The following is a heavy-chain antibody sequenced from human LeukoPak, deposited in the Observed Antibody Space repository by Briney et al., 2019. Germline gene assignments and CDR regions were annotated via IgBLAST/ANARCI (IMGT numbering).Heavy chain of an antibody. CDR2: INPNSGGT. J-gene: IGHJ4*02. CDR1: GYTFTGYY. D-gene: IGHD6-13*01. Sequence: ASVKVCCKASGYTFTGYYMHWVRQAPGQGLEWMGWINPNSGGTNYAQKFQGRVTMTRDTSISTAYMELSRLRSDDTAVYYCARDLDGSSLNFDYWGQGTLVTVSS. V-gene: IGHV1-2*02. CDR3: ARDLDGSSLNFDY.